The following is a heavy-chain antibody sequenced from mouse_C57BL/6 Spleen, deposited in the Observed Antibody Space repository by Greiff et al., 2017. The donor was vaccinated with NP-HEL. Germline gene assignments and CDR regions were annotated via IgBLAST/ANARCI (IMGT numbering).Heavy chain of an antibody. V-gene: IGHV5-6*01. CDR3: ARHDYGNYPYAMDY. Sequence: EVQGVESGGDLVKPGGSLKLSCAASGFTFSSYGMSWVRQTPDKRLEWVATISSGGSYTYYPDSVKGRFTISRDNAKNTLYLQMSSLKSEDTAMYYCARHDYGNYPYAMDYWGQGTSVTVAS. CDR1: GFTFSSYG. D-gene: IGHD2-1*01. J-gene: IGHJ4*01. CDR2: ISSGGSYT.